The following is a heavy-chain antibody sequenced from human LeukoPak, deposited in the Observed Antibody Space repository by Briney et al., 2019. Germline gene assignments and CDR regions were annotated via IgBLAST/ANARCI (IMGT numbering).Heavy chain of an antibody. CDR2: ISWNSGSI. J-gene: IGHJ5*02. CDR1: GFTFDDYA. D-gene: IGHD3-3*01. V-gene: IGHV3-9*01. CDR3: ARDRILFWSGYQFDP. Sequence: GRSLRLSCAASGFTFDDYAMHWVRHAPGKGLEWVSGISWNSGSIGYADSVKGRFTISRDNAKNSLYLQMNSLRAEDTAVYYCARDRILFWSGYQFDPWGQGTLVTVSS.